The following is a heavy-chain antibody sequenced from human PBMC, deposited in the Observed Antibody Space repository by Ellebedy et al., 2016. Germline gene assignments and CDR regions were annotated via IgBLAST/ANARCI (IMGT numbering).Heavy chain of an antibody. D-gene: IGHD6-13*01. CDR3: ARTYSSSWYLLDV. J-gene: IGHJ6*02. CDR2: IYPGDSDT. Sequence: GESLKISXKGSGYSFTSYWIGWVRQMPGKGLEWMGIIYPGDSDTRYSPSFQGQVTISADKSISTAYLQWSSLKASDTAMYYCARTYSSSWYLLDVWGQGTTVTVSS. V-gene: IGHV5-51*01. CDR1: GYSFTSYW.